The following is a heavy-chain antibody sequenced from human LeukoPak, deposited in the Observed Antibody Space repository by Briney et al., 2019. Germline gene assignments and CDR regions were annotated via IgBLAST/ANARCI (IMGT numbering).Heavy chain of an antibody. CDR1: GGTFSSYA. D-gene: IGHD6-19*01. V-gene: IGHV1-69*05. CDR2: ITPIFGTA. Sequence: ASVKVSCKASGGTFSSYAISWVRQAPGQGLEWMGGITPIFGTAKYAQKVQGRVTMSTDESTSTAYMELSSLRSEDTAVYYCASVRGYSSGWYASGFDPWGQGTLVTVSS. CDR3: ASVRGYSSGWYASGFDP. J-gene: IGHJ5*02.